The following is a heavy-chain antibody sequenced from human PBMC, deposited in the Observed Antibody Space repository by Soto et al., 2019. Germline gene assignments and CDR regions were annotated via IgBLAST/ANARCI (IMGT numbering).Heavy chain of an antibody. CDR3: ATDLGPKGIAAADFDY. CDR2: FDPEDGET. D-gene: IGHD6-13*01. J-gene: IGHJ4*02. CDR1: GYTLTELS. Sequence: ASVKVSCKVSGYTLTELSMHWVRQAPGKGLEWMGGFDPEDGETIYAQKFQGRVTMTEDTSTDTAYMELSSLRSEDTAVYYCATDLGPKGIAAADFDYWGQGTLVTVSS. V-gene: IGHV1-24*01.